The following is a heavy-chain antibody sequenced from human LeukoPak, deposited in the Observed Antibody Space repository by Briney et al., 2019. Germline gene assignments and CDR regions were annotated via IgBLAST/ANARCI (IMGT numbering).Heavy chain of an antibody. Sequence: SETLSLTCTVSGGSISSSSYYWGWIRQPPGKGLEWIGSIYYSGSTYYNPSLKSRVTISVDTSKNQFSLKLSSVTAADTAVYYCARRGRTVTTLDYWGQGTLVTVSS. V-gene: IGHV4-39*01. D-gene: IGHD4-17*01. CDR1: GGSISSSSYY. CDR3: ARRGRTVTTLDY. CDR2: IYYSGST. J-gene: IGHJ4*02.